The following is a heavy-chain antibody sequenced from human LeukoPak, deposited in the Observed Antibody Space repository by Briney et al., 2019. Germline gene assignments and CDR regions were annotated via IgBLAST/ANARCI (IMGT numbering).Heavy chain of an antibody. CDR2: FDPEDGET. Sequence: ASVKVSCKVSGYTLTELSMHWVRQAPGKGLEWMGGFDPEDGETIYAQKFQGRVTMTVDTSTDTAYMELSSLRSEDTAVYYCVTGERGYCGGDCYSDAFDIWGQGTMVTVSS. V-gene: IGHV1-24*01. CDR3: VTGERGYCGGDCYSDAFDI. CDR1: GYTLTELS. D-gene: IGHD2-21*02. J-gene: IGHJ3*02.